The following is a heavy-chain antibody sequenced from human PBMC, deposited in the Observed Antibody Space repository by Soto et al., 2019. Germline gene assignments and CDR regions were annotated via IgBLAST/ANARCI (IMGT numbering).Heavy chain of an antibody. V-gene: IGHV3-23*01. CDR2: ISGSGGST. CDR1: GFTFSSYA. D-gene: IGHD3-3*01. J-gene: IGHJ6*02. Sequence: PGGSLRLSCAASGFTFSSYAMSWGRQAPGKGLEWVSAISGSGGSTYYADSVKGRFTISRDNSKNTLYLQMNSLRAEDTAVYYCAKEGPLGPALNFYDFWSGLWGMDVWGQGTTVTVSS. CDR3: AKEGPLGPALNFYDFWSGLWGMDV.